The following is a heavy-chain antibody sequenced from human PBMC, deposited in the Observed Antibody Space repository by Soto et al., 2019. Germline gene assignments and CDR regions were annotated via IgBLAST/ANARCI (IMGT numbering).Heavy chain of an antibody. V-gene: IGHV3-23*01. J-gene: IGHJ4*02. Sequence: EVQLLASGGGLVQPGGSLRLSCAASGFTFRTYAMTWVRQAPGKGLEWVSAICDSGGCAYYADSVKGRFTISRDNSRDTLYLQMNSLRVEDTAIYYCAQLRGSSTNWGQGTLVTVSS. D-gene: IGHD3-3*01. CDR1: GFTFRTYA. CDR2: ICDSGGCA. CDR3: AQLRGSSTN.